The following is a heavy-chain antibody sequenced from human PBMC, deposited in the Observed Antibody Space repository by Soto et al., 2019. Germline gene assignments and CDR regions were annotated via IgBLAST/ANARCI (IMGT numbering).Heavy chain of an antibody. CDR2: INHSGST. D-gene: IGHD3-3*01. Sequence: SETLSLTCAVYGGSFSGYYWSWIRQPPGKGLEWIGEINHSGSTNYNPSLKSRVTISVDTSKNQFSLKLSSVTAADTAVYYCARESAHYDFWSGYYSGYGMDVWGQGATVTVSS. V-gene: IGHV4-34*01. CDR3: ARESAHYDFWSGYYSGYGMDV. J-gene: IGHJ6*02. CDR1: GGSFSGYY.